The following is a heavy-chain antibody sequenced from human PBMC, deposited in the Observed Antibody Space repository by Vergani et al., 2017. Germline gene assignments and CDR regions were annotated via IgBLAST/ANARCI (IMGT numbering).Heavy chain of an antibody. J-gene: IGHJ5*02. CDR2: IYPGDSDT. D-gene: IGHD3-10*01. CDR3: ARHESLWFGESRGGFDP. V-gene: IGHV5-51*01. CDR1: GYSFTSYW. Sequence: EVQLVQSGAEVKKPGESLKISCKGSGYSFTSYWIGWVRQMPGKGLGWMGIIYPGDSDTRYSPSFQGQVTISADKSISTAYLQWRSLKASDTAMYYCARHESLWFGESRGGFDPWGQGTLVTVSS.